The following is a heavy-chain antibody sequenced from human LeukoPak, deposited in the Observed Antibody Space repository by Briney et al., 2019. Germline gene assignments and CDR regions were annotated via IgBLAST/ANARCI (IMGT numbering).Heavy chain of an antibody. CDR1: GGSISSGSYY. CDR2: IYTSGST. J-gene: IGHJ4*02. V-gene: IGHV4-61*02. Sequence: SQTLSLTCTVSGGSISSGSYYWSWIRQPAGKGLEWIGRIYTSGSTNYNPSPKSRVTVSVDTSKNQFSLRLSSVTAADTAVYYCARYIYGVWHFDYWGQGTLVTVSS. D-gene: IGHD2-8*01. CDR3: ARYIYGVWHFDY.